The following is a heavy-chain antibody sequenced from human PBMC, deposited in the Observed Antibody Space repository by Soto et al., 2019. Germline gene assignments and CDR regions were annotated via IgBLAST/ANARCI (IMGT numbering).Heavy chain of an antibody. CDR1: GGTFSSYA. D-gene: IGHD2-2*01. CDR2: IIPISETT. CDR3: ARSQGSSTSLEIYYYYYYGMDV. Sequence: QVQLVQSGAEVKKPGSSVKVSCKASGGTFSSYAISWVRQAPGQGLDWMGGIIPISETTNYAQKFQGRVTITADEYKSTAYMELSSLRSEDTAVYYCARSQGSSTSLEIYYYYYYGMDVWGQGTTVTVSS. V-gene: IGHV1-69*01. J-gene: IGHJ6*02.